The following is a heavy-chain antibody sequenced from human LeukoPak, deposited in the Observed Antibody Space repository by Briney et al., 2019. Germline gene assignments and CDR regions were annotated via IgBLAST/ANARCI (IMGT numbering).Heavy chain of an antibody. J-gene: IGHJ4*02. CDR3: ARVISSSWYDY. CDR2: IYYSGST. D-gene: IGHD6-13*01. Sequence: SETLSLTCTVSGGSISSSTYYWGWIRQPPGKGLEWIGNIYYSGSTYYSPSLKSRVTISVDTSKNQFSLKLSSVTAADTAVYYCARVISSSWYDYWGQGALVIVSS. CDR1: GGSISSSTYY. V-gene: IGHV4-39*07.